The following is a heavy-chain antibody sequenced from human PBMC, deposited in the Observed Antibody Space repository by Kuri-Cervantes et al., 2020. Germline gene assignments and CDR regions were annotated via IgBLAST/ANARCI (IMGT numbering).Heavy chain of an antibody. V-gene: IGHV3-66*02. Sequence: GESLKISCAASGFTVSSNYMSWVRQAPGKGLEWVSVIYSGGSTYYADSVKGRFTISRDNSKNTLYLQMNSLRAEDTAVYYCAKDGGIVVAKYYFDYWGQGTLVTVSS. D-gene: IGHD3-22*01. J-gene: IGHJ4*02. CDR2: IYSGGST. CDR1: GFTVSSNY. CDR3: AKDGGIVVAKYYFDY.